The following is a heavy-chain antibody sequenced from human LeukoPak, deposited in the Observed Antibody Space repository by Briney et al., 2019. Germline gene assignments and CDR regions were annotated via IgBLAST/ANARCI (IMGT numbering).Heavy chain of an antibody. CDR3: ARVHVGAVAGKNYFDY. CDR2: IYSGGST. D-gene: IGHD6-19*01. Sequence: PGGSLRLSCAASGFTVSSNSMSWVRQAPGKGLEWVSVIYSGGSTYYADSVKGRFTISRDNSKNTLYLQMNSLRAEDTAVYYCARVHVGAVAGKNYFDYWGQGTLVTVSS. J-gene: IGHJ4*02. CDR1: GFTVSSNS. V-gene: IGHV3-53*01.